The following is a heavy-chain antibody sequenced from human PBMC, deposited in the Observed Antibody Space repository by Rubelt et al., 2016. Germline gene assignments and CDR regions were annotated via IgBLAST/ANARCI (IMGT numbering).Heavy chain of an antibody. D-gene: IGHD6-25*01. CDR1: GYTFTSYG. CDR2: ISAYNGNT. Sequence: QVQLVQSGAEVKKPGASVKVSRKASGYTFTSYGMSWVRQAPGQGLEWMGWISAYNGNTNYAQKLQGRVTMTTDTSTSTAYMELRSLRSDDTAVYYCARGSASAPTLFPLVSCENSPSDTSSVAVGCLAQDF. CDR3: ARGSASAPTLFPLVSCENSPSDTSSVAVGCLAQDF. V-gene: IGHV1-18*01. J-gene: IGHJ2*01.